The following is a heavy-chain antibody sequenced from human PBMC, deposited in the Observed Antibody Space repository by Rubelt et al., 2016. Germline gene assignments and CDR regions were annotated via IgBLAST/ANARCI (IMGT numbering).Heavy chain of an antibody. V-gene: IGHV2-70*01. Sequence: QVTLRESGPALVKPTQTLTLTCTFSGFSLSTSGMCVSWLRQPPGKAMEWLALIDWDVDKYYSTSLKTRLTISKDTSKNQVVLTMTNMDPVDTATYYCARIAVAGTGFDYWGQGTLVTVSS. CDR3: ARIAVAGTGFDY. J-gene: IGHJ4*02. D-gene: IGHD6-19*01. CDR2: IDWDVDK. CDR1: GFSLSTSGMC.